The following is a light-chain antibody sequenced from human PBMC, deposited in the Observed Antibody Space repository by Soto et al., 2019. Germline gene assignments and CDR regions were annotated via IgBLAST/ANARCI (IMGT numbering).Light chain of an antibody. J-gene: IGLJ2*01. CDR3: AAWDDSLDVV. V-gene: IGLV1-44*01. CDR1: SSNIGSNT. Sequence: QAVVTQPPSASGTPGQRVTISCSGSSSNIGSNTVNWYQQLPGTAPKLLIYSNNQRPSGVPDRFSGSKSGTSASLAISGLQSEDEAAYYCAAWDDSLDVVFGGGTKVTVL. CDR2: SNN.